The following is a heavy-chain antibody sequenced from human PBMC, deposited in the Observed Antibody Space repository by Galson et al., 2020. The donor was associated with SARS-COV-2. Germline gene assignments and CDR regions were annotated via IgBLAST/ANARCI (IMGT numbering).Heavy chain of an antibody. D-gene: IGHD3-10*01. CDR1: GGSFSGYS. CDR2: INHSGST. CDR3: ARGLWSYWYFDL. Sequence: SETLSLTCAVYGGSFSGYSWTWIRQPPGKGLEWIGEINHSGSTNYNPSLKSRVTISVDTSKNQFSLKLSSVTAADTAVYYCARGLWSYWYFDLWGRGTLVTVSS. J-gene: IGHJ2*01. V-gene: IGHV4-34*01.